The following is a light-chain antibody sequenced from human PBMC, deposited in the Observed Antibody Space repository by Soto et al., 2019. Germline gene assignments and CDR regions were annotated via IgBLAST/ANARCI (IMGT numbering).Light chain of an antibody. CDR3: QKYNGVPFT. CDR2: AAS. Sequence: DIQMTQSPSSLSASVGDRVTITCRASQGISTNLAWYQQKPGKVPKLLIYAASTLQSGVPSRFSGSGSGTDFTLTISSLQPEDVATYYCQKYNGVPFTCGRGTKVDIK. V-gene: IGKV1-27*01. CDR1: QGISTN. J-gene: IGKJ3*01.